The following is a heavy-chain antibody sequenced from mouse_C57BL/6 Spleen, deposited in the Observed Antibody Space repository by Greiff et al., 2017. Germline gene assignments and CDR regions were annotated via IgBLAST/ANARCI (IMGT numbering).Heavy chain of an antibody. CDR2: IYPSDSET. CDR3: ARTGYAMDY. D-gene: IGHD4-1*01. CDR1: GYTFTSYW. V-gene: IGHV1-61*01. Sequence: VQLQQPGAELVRPGSSVKLSCKASGYTFTSYWMDWVKQRPGQGLEWIGNIYPSDSETHYNQKFKDKATLTGDKASSTAYMQLSSLTSEDAAVYYCARTGYAMDYWGQGTSGTVAS. J-gene: IGHJ4*01.